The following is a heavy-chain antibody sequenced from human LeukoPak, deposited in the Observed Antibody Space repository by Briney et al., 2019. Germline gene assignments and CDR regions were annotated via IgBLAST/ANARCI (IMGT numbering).Heavy chain of an antibody. J-gene: IGHJ4*02. Sequence: SETLSLTCTVSGGSISSGSYYWSWIRQPAGKGLEWIGRIYTSGCTNYNPSLKSRVTISVDTSKNQFSLKLSSVTAADTAVYYCARGPGGHYWGQGTLVTVSS. CDR1: GGSISSGSYY. CDR2: IYTSGCT. D-gene: IGHD3-10*01. CDR3: ARGPGGHY. V-gene: IGHV4-61*02.